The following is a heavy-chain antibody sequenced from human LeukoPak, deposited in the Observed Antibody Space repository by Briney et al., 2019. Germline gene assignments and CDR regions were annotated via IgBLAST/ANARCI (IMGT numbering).Heavy chain of an antibody. CDR3: ARDYEKSYYDSSPSPYYFDY. D-gene: IGHD3-22*01. J-gene: IGHJ4*02. V-gene: IGHV3-7*01. CDR2: IKQDGSKK. Sequence: GGSLRLSCAASGFTFSSYWMSWVRQAPGKGLEWVANIKQDGSKKYYVDSVKGRFTISRDNAKNSLHLQVNNLRAEDTAVYYCARDYEKSYYDSSPSPYYFDYWGQGTLVTVSS. CDR1: GFTFSSYW.